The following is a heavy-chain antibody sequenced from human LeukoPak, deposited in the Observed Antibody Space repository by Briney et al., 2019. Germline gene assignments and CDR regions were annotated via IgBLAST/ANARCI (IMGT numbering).Heavy chain of an antibody. J-gene: IGHJ4*02. CDR2: ISPDGSQR. CDR3: VGWSSVSPPTNF. Sequence: PGGSLRLSCEASGFIFSTYWMSWLRQAPEKGLEWVAHISPDGSQRYYVDSVRGRFTISRDSLQSSLYLQMNSLRVEDTAVYYCVGWSSVSPPTNFWGQGTLVTVSS. CDR1: GFIFSTYW. V-gene: IGHV3-7*01. D-gene: IGHD5/OR15-5a*01.